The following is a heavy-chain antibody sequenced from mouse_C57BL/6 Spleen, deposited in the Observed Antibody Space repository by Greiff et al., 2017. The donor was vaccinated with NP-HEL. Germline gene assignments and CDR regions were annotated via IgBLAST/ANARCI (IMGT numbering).Heavy chain of an antibody. CDR1: GYTFTSYW. V-gene: IGHV1-69*01. J-gene: IGHJ2*01. CDR3: ARVDYYGSRV. CDR2: IDPSDSYT. Sequence: QVQLQQPGAELVMPGASVKLSCKASGYTFTSYWMHWVRQSPGQGLEWIGEIDPSDSYTNYNQKFKGKSTLTVDKSSSTAYMQLSSLTSEDSAVYYCARVDYYGSRVWGQGTTLTVSS. D-gene: IGHD1-1*01.